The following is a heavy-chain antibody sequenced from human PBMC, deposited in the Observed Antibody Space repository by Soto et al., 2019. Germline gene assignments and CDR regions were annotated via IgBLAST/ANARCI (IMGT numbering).Heavy chain of an antibody. Sequence: SETLSLTCAVSGGSISNSKWWTWVRQVPGKGLGWIGKIDHNGITNYNPSLESRVTISKDESKNQLSLKLTSVTAADTAVYYCAPPDRDYFYHGMDVWGPGTTVTVSS. J-gene: IGHJ6*02. CDR3: APPDRDYFYHGMDV. V-gene: IGHV4-4*02. CDR2: IDHNGIT. CDR1: GGSISNSKW.